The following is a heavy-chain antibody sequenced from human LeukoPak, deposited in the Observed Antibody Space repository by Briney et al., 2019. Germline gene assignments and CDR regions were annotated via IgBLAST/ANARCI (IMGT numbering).Heavy chain of an antibody. D-gene: IGHD3-22*01. CDR1: GGSFSGYY. J-gene: IGHJ4*02. V-gene: IGHV4-34*01. CDR2: IYHSGST. CDR3: ARVVDSSGYYYDY. Sequence: SETLSLTCAVYGGSFSGYYWSWIRQPPGKGLEWIGYIYHSGSTYYNPSLKSRVTISVDRSKNQFSLKLSSVTAADTAVYYCARVVDSSGYYYDYWGQGTLVTVSS.